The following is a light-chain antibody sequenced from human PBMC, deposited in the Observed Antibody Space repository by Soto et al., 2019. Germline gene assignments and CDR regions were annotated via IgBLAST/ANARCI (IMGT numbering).Light chain of an antibody. CDR2: AVS. V-gene: IGLV2-14*01. CDR1: SSDIGAFNY. J-gene: IGLJ1*01. Sequence: QSALTQPASVSGSPGQSITISCTGTSSDIGAFNYVSWYQQHPGKAPKLIIYAVSNRPSGVSERFSGSKSDSTASLSISGLQAEDEADYYCCSYATTSTYVFGPGTNLTVL. CDR3: CSYATTSTYV.